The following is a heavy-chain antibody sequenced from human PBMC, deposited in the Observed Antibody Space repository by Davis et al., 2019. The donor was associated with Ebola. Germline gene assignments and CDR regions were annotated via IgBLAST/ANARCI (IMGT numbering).Heavy chain of an antibody. CDR2: IYYSGSS. CDR3: ARAQFPTTSDH. Sequence: SETLSLTCTVSGGSIISYYWTWIRQPPGKGLEWIGYIYYSGSSNYNPSLKSRVTMSVDTSKNQFSLKLSSVTAADTAVYYCARAQFPTTSDHWGQGTLVTVSS. D-gene: IGHD1-1*01. V-gene: IGHV4-59*01. J-gene: IGHJ4*02. CDR1: GGSIISYY.